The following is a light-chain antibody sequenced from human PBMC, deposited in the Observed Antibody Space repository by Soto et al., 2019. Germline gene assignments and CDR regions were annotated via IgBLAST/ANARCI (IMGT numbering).Light chain of an antibody. J-gene: IGKJ1*01. CDR2: KPS. CDR3: QQYGSYSPWT. V-gene: IGKV1-5*03. CDR1: QSIGSW. Sequence: DIQMTQSPSTLSASVGDRVTITCRASQSIGSWLSWYQQKPGKAPKLLIYKPSSLASGVPSRFSGSGSGTEFTLTISSLQPDDCASYYCQQYGSYSPWTFGQGTKVEIK.